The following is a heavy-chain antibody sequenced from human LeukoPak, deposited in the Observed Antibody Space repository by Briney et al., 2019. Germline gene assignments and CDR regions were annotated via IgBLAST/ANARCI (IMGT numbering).Heavy chain of an antibody. CDR3: AKGYRGGFWSGYYFDY. J-gene: IGHJ4*02. Sequence: GGSLRLPCAASGFTFDDYAMHWVRQAPGKGLEWDSGISWNSGSIGYADSVKGRFTISRDNAKNSLYLQMNSLRAEDTALYYCAKGYRGGFWSGYYFDYWGQGTLVTVSS. CDR2: ISWNSGSI. D-gene: IGHD3-3*01. V-gene: IGHV3-9*01. CDR1: GFTFDDYA.